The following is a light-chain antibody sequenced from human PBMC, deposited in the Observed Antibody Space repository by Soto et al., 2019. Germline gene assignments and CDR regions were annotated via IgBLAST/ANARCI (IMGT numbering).Light chain of an antibody. Sequence: LTQPRSVSGSPGQSVTISCTGTSSDVGGYNYVSWYQQHPGKAPKLMIYDVSERPSGVPDRFSGSKSGNTASLTISGLQAEDEADYYCCSYGGSFYVFGTGTKVTVL. CDR1: SSDVGGYNY. CDR2: DVS. V-gene: IGLV2-11*01. CDR3: CSYGGSFYV. J-gene: IGLJ1*01.